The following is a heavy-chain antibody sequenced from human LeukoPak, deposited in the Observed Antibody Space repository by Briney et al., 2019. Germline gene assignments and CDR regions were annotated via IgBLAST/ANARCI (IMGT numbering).Heavy chain of an antibody. D-gene: IGHD6-19*01. J-gene: IGHJ4*02. V-gene: IGHV1-18*01. CDR2: ISAYNGNT. Sequence: GASVKVSCRASGYTFTTYGINWVRQAPEQGLEWMGWISAYNGNTNYAQKLQGRVTMTTDTSTSTAYMELGSLRSDDTAVYYCARDPVAGTGAYFDYWGQGTLVTVSS. CDR1: GYTFTTYG. CDR3: ARDPVAGTGAYFDY.